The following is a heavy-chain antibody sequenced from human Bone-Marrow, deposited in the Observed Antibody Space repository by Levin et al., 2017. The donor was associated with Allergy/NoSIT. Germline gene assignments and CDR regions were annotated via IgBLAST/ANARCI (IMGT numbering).Heavy chain of an antibody. CDR3: AGCEDY. CDR1: GFNFGNFW. CDR2: IKTDGTAQ. J-gene: IGHJ4*01. V-gene: IGHV3-7*01. Sequence: GGSLRLSCAASGFNFGNFWMSWVRQAPGKGREWVASIKTDGTAQYYVDSVKGRFTISRDNAKNSLYLQMNSLRDEDTAMYYCAGCEDYWGHGTLVTVSS.